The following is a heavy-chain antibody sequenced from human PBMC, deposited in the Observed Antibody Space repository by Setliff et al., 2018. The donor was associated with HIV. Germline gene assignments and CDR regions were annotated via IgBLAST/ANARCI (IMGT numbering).Heavy chain of an antibody. D-gene: IGHD6-13*01. CDR1: GFTFSYYN. CDR2: ISESSGYI. J-gene: IGHJ4*02. Sequence: GGSLRLSCAASGFTFSYYNMNWVRQAPGKGLEWVSSISESSGYIYYADSVKGRFTISRDNAKNSLFLQMNSLRAEDTAVYYCARVYYSSNCGDYWGQGTLVTVSS. V-gene: IGHV3-21*01. CDR3: ARVYYSSNCGDY.